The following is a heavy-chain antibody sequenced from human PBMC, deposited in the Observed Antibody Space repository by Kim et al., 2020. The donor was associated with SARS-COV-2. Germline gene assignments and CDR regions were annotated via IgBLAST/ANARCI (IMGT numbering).Heavy chain of an antibody. CDR2: INHSGST. J-gene: IGHJ5*02. D-gene: IGHD3-3*01. CDR3: ARETRGVLRFLEWLFFFDP. CDR1: GGSFSGYY. Sequence: SETLSLTCAVYGGSFSGYYWSWIRQPPGKGLEWIGEINHSGSTNYNPSLKSRVTISVDTSKNQFSLKLSSVTAADTAVYYCARETRGVLRFLEWLFFFDPWGQGTLVTVSS. V-gene: IGHV4-34*01.